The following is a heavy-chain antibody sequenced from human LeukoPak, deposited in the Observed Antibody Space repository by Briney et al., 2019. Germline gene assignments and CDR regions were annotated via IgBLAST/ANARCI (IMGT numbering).Heavy chain of an antibody. CDR1: GYTFTSNY. D-gene: IGHD3-3*01. V-gene: IGHV1-46*01. CDR3: ARNEHYDSWSGYLGYFDY. CDR2: ISPSGGST. J-gene: IGHJ4*02. Sequence: ASVKVSCKAFGYTFTSNYMHWVRQAPGQGPEWMGVISPSGGSTTYAQKFQGRVTLTRDMSTSTDYLELSSLRSEDTAVYYCARNEHYDSWSGYLGYFDYWGQGTLVTVSS.